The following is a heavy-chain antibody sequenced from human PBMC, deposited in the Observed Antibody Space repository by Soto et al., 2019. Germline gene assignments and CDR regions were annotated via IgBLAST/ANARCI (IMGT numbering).Heavy chain of an antibody. D-gene: IGHD2-15*01. J-gene: IGHJ6*02. CDR2: ISVKNGNT. Sequence: QVQLVQSGVEVKKPGASVKVSCKASGYTFISHGIRWVRQAPGQGLEWMGWISVKNGNTNYAQKLQGRVTLTTDTSTSTSYMELRSLRSDDTAVYYCARVSSPNVVVPDYGMDVWGQGTTVTDSS. CDR3: ARVSSPNVVVPDYGMDV. CDR1: GYTFISHG. V-gene: IGHV1-18*04.